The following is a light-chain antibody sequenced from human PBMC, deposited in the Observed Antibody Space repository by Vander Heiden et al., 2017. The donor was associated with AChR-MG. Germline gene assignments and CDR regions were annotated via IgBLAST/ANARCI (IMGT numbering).Light chain of an antibody. CDR2: SNN. CDR3: AAWDDSLNGPV. CDR1: NSNIGRNT. Sequence: QSVLTPPPSASGTPGQRVTISCSGSNSNIGRNTVNWYQQLPGTAPKLLSYSNNQRPSGVPDRFSGSKSGTSASLAISGLQSEDEADYDGAAWDDSLNGPVFGGGTKLTVL. J-gene: IGLJ3*02. V-gene: IGLV1-44*01.